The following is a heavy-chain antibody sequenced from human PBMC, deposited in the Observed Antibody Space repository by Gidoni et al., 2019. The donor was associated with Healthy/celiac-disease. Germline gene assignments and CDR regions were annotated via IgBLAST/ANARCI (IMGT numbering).Heavy chain of an antibody. V-gene: IGHV3-53*01. D-gene: IGHD5-18*01. Sequence: EEQLVESGGGLLQPGGSLRPPCAAPGFTGSSNHMRWVRQAPGKGLEWVSVIYSGGSTYDADSVKGRFTISRDNSKNTLYLQMNSLRAEDTAVYYCARDKFGGYSYGRDDYYYYYGMDVWGQGTTVTVSS. CDR1: GFTGSSNH. CDR2: IYSGGST. CDR3: ARDKFGGYSYGRDDYYYYYGMDV. J-gene: IGHJ6*02.